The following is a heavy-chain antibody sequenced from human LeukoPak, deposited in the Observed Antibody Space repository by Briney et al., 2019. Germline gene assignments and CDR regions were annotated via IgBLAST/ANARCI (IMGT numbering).Heavy chain of an antibody. Sequence: PGGSLRLSCAASGFTFSSYVMNWVRQAPGKGLEWVSYISSSGSTIYYADSVKGRFTISRDNAKNSLYLQMNSLRAEDTAVYYCAREQWLVLLAFDIWGQGTMVTVSS. CDR1: GFTFSSYV. CDR2: ISSSGSTI. V-gene: IGHV3-48*03. D-gene: IGHD6-19*01. J-gene: IGHJ3*02. CDR3: AREQWLVLLAFDI.